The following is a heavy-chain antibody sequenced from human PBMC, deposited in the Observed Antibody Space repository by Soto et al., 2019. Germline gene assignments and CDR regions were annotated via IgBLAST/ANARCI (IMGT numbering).Heavy chain of an antibody. D-gene: IGHD6-19*01. CDR1: GGSISSSSYY. V-gene: IGHV4-39*01. CDR2: IYYSGST. CDR3: ATQWRRGWFDP. J-gene: IGHJ5*02. Sequence: QLQLQESGPGLVKPSETLSLTCTVSGGSISSSSYYWGWIRQPPGKGLEWIGSIYYSGSTYYNPSLKSRVTISVDTSQKQFSLKLSSVTAADPAVYYCATQWRRGWFDPWGQGTLVTVSS.